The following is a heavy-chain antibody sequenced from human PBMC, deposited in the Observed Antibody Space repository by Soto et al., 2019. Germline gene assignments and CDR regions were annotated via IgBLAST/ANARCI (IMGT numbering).Heavy chain of an antibody. J-gene: IGHJ6*02. CDR2: IWYDGSNK. CDR3: ARDGRRSEGGMDV. V-gene: IGHV3-33*01. CDR1: GFTFSSYG. D-gene: IGHD2-15*01. Sequence: QVQLVESGGGVVQPGRSLRLSCAASGFTFSSYGMHWVRQAPGKGLEWVAVIWYDGSNKYYADSVKGRFTISRDNSKNTLYLQMNSLRAADTAVYYCARDGRRSEGGMDVWGQGTTVTVSS.